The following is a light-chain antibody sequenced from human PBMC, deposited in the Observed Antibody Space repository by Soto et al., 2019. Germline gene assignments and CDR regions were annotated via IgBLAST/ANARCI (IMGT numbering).Light chain of an antibody. J-gene: IGKJ5*01. CDR3: MQALQTPIT. CDR1: QSLLHITGETF. Sequence: DVVMTQTPLSLSVTPGQPASISCKSSQSLLHITGETFLFWYLQKPGQSPQLLIYLGSNRAHGVPDRFSGRGTGTDLTLKISSVEADDVGVYYCMQALQTPITFGQGTRLEIK. CDR2: LGS. V-gene: IGKV2-28*01.